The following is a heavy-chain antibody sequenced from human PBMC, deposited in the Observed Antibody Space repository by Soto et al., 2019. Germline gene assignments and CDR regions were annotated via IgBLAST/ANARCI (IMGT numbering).Heavy chain of an antibody. CDR3: ARDGYCSGGSCYSGYSQH. J-gene: IGHJ1*01. CDR2: INAGNGNT. Sequence: ASVKASGRAAGYTFTSYAMHWVRKTPGQRLEWMGWINAGNGNTKYSQKFQGRVTITRDTSASTAYMELSSLRSEDMAVYYCARDGYCSGGSCYSGYSQHWGQGTLVTVSS. CDR1: GYTFTSYA. V-gene: IGHV1-3*01. D-gene: IGHD2-15*01.